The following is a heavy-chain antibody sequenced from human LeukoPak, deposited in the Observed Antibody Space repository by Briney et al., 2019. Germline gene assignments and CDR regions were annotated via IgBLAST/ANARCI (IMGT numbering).Heavy chain of an antibody. D-gene: IGHD4-17*01. CDR3: AKSPDYGDLPL. V-gene: IGHV3-23*01. J-gene: IGHJ4*02. CDR1: GFTFSSYA. CDR2: ISGSGGST. Sequence: GGSLRLSCAASGFTFSSYAMSWVRQAPGKGLEWVSAISGSGGSTYCADSVKGRFTISRDNSKNTLYLQMNSLRAEDTAVYYCAKSPDYGDLPLWGQGTLATVSS.